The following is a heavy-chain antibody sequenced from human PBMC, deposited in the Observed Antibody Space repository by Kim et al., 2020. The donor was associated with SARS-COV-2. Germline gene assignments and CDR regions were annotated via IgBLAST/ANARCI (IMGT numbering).Heavy chain of an antibody. J-gene: IGHJ4*02. V-gene: IGHV4-39*01. Sequence: SETLSLTCTVSGGSISSSSYYWGWIRQPPGKGLEWIGSIYYSGSTYYNPSLKSRVTISVDTSKNQFSLRLSSVAAADTAMYSCARHDPQWPRFENYFDYWGQGSLVTVSS. CDR1: GGSISSSSYY. D-gene: IGHD5-12*01. CDR3: ARHDPQWPRFENYFDY. CDR2: IYYSGST.